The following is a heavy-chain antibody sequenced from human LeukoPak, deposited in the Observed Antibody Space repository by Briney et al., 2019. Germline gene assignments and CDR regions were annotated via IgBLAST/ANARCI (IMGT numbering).Heavy chain of an antibody. J-gene: IGHJ3*02. CDR1: GFTLSTYT. V-gene: IGHV3-21*01. CDR3: ARDPLTIDAFDI. CDR2: ISSSSSYI. D-gene: IGHD5-24*01. Sequence: GGSLRLSCAASGFTLSTYTMNWVRQAPGKGLQRVSSISSSSSYIYYADSVKGRFTISRDDAKNSLSLQMNSLRAEDTALYYCARDPLTIDAFDIWGQGTMVTVSA.